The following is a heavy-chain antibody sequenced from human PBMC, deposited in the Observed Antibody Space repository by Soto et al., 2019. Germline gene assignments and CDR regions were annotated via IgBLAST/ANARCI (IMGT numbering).Heavy chain of an antibody. CDR1: GGSLSGGDNY. D-gene: IGHD3-10*01. J-gene: IGHJ5*02. CDR3: ARESGPGSFDWFDA. Sequence: PWETLSLTCTVSGGSLSGGDNYWSWIRQLPGKGLEWIGHIHYGGSTYYSPSFKSRVILSVDTSKSQFSLNLTSATAADTAVYFCARESGPGSFDWFDAWGQGTPVTVSS. CDR2: IHYGGST. V-gene: IGHV4-30-4*01.